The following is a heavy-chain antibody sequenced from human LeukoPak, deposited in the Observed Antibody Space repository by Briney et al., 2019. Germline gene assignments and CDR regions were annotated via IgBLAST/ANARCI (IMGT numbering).Heavy chain of an antibody. CDR2: ISYDGSNK. CDR1: GFTFSSYA. V-gene: IGHV3-30-3*01. Sequence: PGRSLRLSCAASGFTFSSYAMHWVRQAPGKGLEWVAVISYDGSNKYYADSVKGRFTISRDNSKNTLYLQMNSLRAEDTAVYYCARGSTTVTTELDYWGQGTLVTVSS. CDR3: ARGSTTVTTELDY. J-gene: IGHJ4*02. D-gene: IGHD4-11*01.